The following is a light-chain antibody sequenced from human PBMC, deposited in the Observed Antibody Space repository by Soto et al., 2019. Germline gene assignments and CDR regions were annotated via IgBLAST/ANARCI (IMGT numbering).Light chain of an antibody. CDR1: SSDVGNYNL. CDR3: CSYAGITTFVV. CDR2: EGT. Sequence: QSALTQPASVSGSPGQSITISCTGTSSDVGNYNLVSWYQQHPGKAPKVVLYEGTKRPSGVSNRFSDSKSGNTASLTISGLRAEDEADYYCCSYAGITTFVVFGGGTKVTVL. J-gene: IGLJ2*01. V-gene: IGLV2-23*03.